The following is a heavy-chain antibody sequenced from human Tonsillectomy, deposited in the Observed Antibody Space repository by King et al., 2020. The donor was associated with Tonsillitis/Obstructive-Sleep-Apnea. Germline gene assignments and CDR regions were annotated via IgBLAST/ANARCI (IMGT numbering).Heavy chain of an antibody. D-gene: IGHD2-2*01. Sequence: VKLVESGGGLVQPGGSLRLTCAASGFSFSSYAMSWVRQAPGKGLEWVSAISGSAAGTYYEDSVKGRFTISRDNSKNTLYLQMNSLRAEDTAVYYCAKSSNIVVVPASYYYYMDVWGKGTTVTVSS. CDR3: AKSSNIVVVPASYYYYMDV. V-gene: IGHV3-23*04. CDR2: ISGSAAGT. CDR1: GFSFSSYA. J-gene: IGHJ6*03.